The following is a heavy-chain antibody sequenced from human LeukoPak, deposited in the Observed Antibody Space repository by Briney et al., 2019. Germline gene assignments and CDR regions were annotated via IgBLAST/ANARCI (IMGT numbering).Heavy chain of an antibody. CDR3: ARARHYYDSSGSPLGY. V-gene: IGHV1-46*01. Sequence: ASVKVSCKASGYTFTGYYMHWVRQAPGQGLEWMGIINPSGGSTSYAQKFQGRVTMTRDTSTSTVYMELSSLRSEDTAVYYCARARHYYDSSGSPLGYWGQGTLVTVSS. CDR2: INPSGGST. CDR1: GYTFTGYY. D-gene: IGHD3-22*01. J-gene: IGHJ4*02.